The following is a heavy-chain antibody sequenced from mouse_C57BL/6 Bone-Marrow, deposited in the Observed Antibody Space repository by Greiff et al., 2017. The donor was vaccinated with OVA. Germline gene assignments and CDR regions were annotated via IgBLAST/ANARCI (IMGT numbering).Heavy chain of an antibody. CDR2: IDPSDSYT. CDR1: GYTFTSYW. V-gene: IGHV1-69*01. Sequence: QVQLQQPGAELVMPGASVKLSCKASGYTFTSYWMHWVKQRPGQGLEWIGEIDPSDSYTNYNQKFKGKSTLTVDKSSSTAYMQLSSLTSEDSAVYYCARYDGGDYWGQGTTLTVSS. J-gene: IGHJ2*01. CDR3: ARYDGGDY. D-gene: IGHD2-12*01.